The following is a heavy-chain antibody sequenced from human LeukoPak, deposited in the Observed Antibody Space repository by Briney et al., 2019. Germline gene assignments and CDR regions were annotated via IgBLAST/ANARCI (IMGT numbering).Heavy chain of an antibody. CDR2: ISGSGGST. CDR1: GFTFSNYA. J-gene: IGHJ5*02. Sequence: GGSLRLSCAASGFTFSNYAMSWVRQAPGKGLEWVSVISGSGGSTYYADYVKGRFTISRDNPKNTLYLQMNSLRAEDTAVYYCAKAGGWFGELLQTSADNWFDPWGQGTLVTVSS. CDR3: AKAGGWFGELLQTSADNWFDP. D-gene: IGHD3-10*01. V-gene: IGHV3-23*01.